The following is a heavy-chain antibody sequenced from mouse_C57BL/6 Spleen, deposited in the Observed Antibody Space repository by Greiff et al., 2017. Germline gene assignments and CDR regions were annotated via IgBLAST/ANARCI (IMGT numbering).Heavy chain of an antibody. J-gene: IGHJ1*03. V-gene: IGHV1-64*01. CDR1: GYTFTSYW. Sequence: QVQLQQPGAELVKPGASVKLSCKASGYTFTSYWMHWVKQRPGQGLEWIGMIHPNSGSTNYNEKFKSKATLTVDKSSSTAYMQLSSLTSEDSAVYYCARSLLYYGSSYAYFDVWGTGTTVTVSS. CDR2: IHPNSGST. CDR3: ARSLLYYGSSYAYFDV. D-gene: IGHD1-1*01.